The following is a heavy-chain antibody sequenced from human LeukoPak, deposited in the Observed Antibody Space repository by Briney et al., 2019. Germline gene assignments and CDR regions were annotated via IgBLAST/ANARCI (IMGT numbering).Heavy chain of an antibody. CDR2: IRASGGNT. CDR1: GFTFSCYA. J-gene: IGHJ4*02. CDR3: AKEGYCSGGSCYPDY. D-gene: IGHD2-15*01. V-gene: IGHV3-23*01. Sequence: GGSQRLSCAASGFTFSCYAMSWVRQAPGKGLEWVSGIRASGGNTYYVDSVKGRFTISRDNSKNTLYLQMSSLRAEDTAVYYCAKEGYCSGGSCYPDYWGQGTLVTVSS.